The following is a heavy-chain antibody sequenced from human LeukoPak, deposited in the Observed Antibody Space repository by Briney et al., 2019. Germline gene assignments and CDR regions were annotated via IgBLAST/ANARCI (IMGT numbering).Heavy chain of an antibody. CDR1: GFTVSSNY. CDR2: ISYDGSNK. V-gene: IGHV3-30*18. CDR3: AKCSNSSGWYYFDY. J-gene: IGHJ4*02. Sequence: GGSLRLSCAASGFTVSSNYMSWVRQAPGKGLEWVAVISYDGSNKYYADSVKGRFTLSRDNSKNTLYLQMNSLRAEDTAVYYCAKCSNSSGWYYFDYWGQGTLVTVSS. D-gene: IGHD6-19*01.